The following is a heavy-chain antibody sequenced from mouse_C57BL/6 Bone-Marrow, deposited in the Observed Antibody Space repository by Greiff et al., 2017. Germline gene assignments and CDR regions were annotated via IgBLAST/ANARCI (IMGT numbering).Heavy chain of an antibody. D-gene: IGHD2-4*01. Sequence: VQLQQSGAELAKPGASVKLSCKASGYTFTSYWMHWVNQRPGQGLEWIGYINPSSGYTKYNQKFKDKATLTADKSSSTAYMQLSSLTYEDSAVYYCARGLRRWYFDVWGTGTTVTVSS. CDR1: GYTFTSYW. CDR2: INPSSGYT. J-gene: IGHJ1*03. CDR3: ARGLRRWYFDV. V-gene: IGHV1-7*01.